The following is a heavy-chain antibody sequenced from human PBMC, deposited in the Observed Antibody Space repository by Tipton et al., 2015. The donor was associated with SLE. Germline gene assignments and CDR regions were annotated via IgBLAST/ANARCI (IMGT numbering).Heavy chain of an antibody. D-gene: IGHD6-13*01. Sequence: LRLSCTVSGGSISSGSYYWSWIRQPAGKGLEWIGYIYTSGSTNYNPSLKSRVTISVDTSKNQFSLKLSSVTAADTAVYYCARRCSIAAVRGLSCYYYGMDVWRQWTTFTVSS. CDR2: IYTSGST. J-gene: IGHJ6*02. CDR3: ARRCSIAAVRGLSCYYYGMDV. V-gene: IGHV4-61*09. CDR1: GGSISSGSYY.